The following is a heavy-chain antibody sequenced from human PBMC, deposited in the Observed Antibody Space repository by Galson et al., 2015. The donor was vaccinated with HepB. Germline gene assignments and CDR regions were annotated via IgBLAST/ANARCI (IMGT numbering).Heavy chain of an antibody. CDR2: INPFGGST. CDR1: GYTFSNYY. D-gene: IGHD2-15*01. J-gene: IGHJ4*02. V-gene: IGHV1-46*01. Sequence: SVKVSCKASGYTFSNYYMHWVRQAPGQGLEWMGVINPFGGSTSYAHKFQGRVTMTRDTSTSTVYMALRSLRSEDTAVYYCARDYCSGGSCYDYWGQGSLVTVSS. CDR3: ARDYCSGGSCYDY.